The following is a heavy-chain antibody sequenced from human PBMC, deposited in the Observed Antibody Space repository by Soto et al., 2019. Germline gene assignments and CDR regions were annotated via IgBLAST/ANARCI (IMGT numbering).Heavy chain of an antibody. J-gene: IGHJ4*02. D-gene: IGHD5-18*01. CDR1: GFIFTGYA. V-gene: IGHV3-23*01. Sequence: EVHLLESGGGLVQPGGSQRLSCAVSGFIFTGYAMGWVRQAPGKGLEWVSLISGRDDETSYADSVKGRFTISRDNSKNTLYLQMNSLRVDDTALYYCVTRGFSHGYTFDYWGQGTLVTVSS. CDR2: ISGRDDET. CDR3: VTRGFSHGYTFDY.